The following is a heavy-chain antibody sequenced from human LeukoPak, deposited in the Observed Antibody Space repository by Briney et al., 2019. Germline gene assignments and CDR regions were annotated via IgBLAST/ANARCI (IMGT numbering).Heavy chain of an antibody. CDR2: MNHSGST. CDR3: AREGEKRITIFGVVNWFDP. D-gene: IGHD3-3*01. V-gene: IGHV4-34*01. J-gene: IGHJ5*02. CDR1: GGSFSGYH. Sequence: PSETLSLTCAVYGGSFSGYHWSWIRQPPGKGLEWIGEMNHSGSTNYNPALKSRVTISVDTSKNQFSLKLSSVTAADTAVYYCAREGEKRITIFGVVNWFDPWGQGTLVTVSS.